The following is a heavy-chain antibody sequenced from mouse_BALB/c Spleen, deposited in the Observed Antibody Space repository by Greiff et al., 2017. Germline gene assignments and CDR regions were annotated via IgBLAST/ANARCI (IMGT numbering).Heavy chain of an antibody. Sequence: EVQLQQSGPDLVKPSQSLSLTCTVTGYSITSGYSWHWLRQFPGNKLEWMDYIHYSGSTNYNPSLNSRISITRDTSKNQFFLQLNSVTTEDTATYYCAREAYGNPYWGQGTLVTVSA. V-gene: IGHV3-1*02. D-gene: IGHD2-1*01. J-gene: IGHJ3*01. CDR1: GYSITSGYS. CDR3: AREAYGNPY. CDR2: IHYSGST.